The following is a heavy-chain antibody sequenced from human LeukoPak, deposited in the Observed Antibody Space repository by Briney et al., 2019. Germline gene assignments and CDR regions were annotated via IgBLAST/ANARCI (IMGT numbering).Heavy chain of an antibody. D-gene: IGHD1-14*01. CDR3: AREPGGFDY. Sequence: SSETLSLTCTVSGGSISSYYWSWIRQPPGKGLEWIGYIYCSGSTNYNPSLKSRVTISVDTSKNQFSLKLSSVTAADTAVYYCAREPGGFDYWGQGTLVTVSS. CDR1: GGSISSYY. V-gene: IGHV4-59*01. CDR2: IYCSGST. J-gene: IGHJ4*02.